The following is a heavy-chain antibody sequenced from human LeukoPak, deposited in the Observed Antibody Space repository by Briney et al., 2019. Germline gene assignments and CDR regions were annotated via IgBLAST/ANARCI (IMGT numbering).Heavy chain of an antibody. V-gene: IGHV3-23*01. Sequence: GGSLRVSCAASGFTFSSYVMPWVRQTPGKGLEWVSSISDGDGSTYHADSVKGRFTISRDNSKNTLNLQMSSLRADDTAVYYCAKGCTGTPSGVGDWGQGTLITVSS. J-gene: IGHJ4*02. CDR3: AKGCTGTPSGVGD. D-gene: IGHD1-26*01. CDR2: ISDGDGST. CDR1: GFTFSSYV.